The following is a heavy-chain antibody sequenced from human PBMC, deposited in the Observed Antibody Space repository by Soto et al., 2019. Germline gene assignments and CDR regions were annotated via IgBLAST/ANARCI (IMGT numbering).Heavy chain of an antibody. CDR1: GYSFTGYY. CDR2: INPDSGAT. CDR3: ARGDYGTGGYPFPYFDY. J-gene: IGHJ4*02. Sequence: HEHLVQSGAEVKRPGASLKVSCKASGYSFTGYYIHWVRQAPGQGLEWMGWINPDSGATNYAQNFQGRVTLXXXXXISTASMDLTSLTSDDTAVYYCARGDYGTGGYPFPYFDYWGQGTLVIVSS. V-gene: IGHV1-2*02. D-gene: IGHD2-8*02.